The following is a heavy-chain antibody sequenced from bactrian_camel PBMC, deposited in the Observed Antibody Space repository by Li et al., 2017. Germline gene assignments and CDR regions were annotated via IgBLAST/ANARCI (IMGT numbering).Heavy chain of an antibody. J-gene: IGHJ4*01. CDR3: AADRMACLRSTVQVAAYNY. CDR1: GNTGSSNC. D-gene: IGHD5*01. Sequence: HVQLVESGGGSVQAGGSLTLSCTASGNTGSSNCMGWFRQAPGKQREFVSSIYRDGRTDYADSVKGRFTISPGNATNTVSLQMNSLNPEDTAMYYCAADRMACLRSTVQVAAYNYWAQGTQVTVS. CDR2: IYRDGRT. V-gene: IGHV3S53*01.